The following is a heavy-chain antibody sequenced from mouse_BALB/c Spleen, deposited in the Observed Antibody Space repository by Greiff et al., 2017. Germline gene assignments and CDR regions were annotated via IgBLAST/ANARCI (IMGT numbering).Heavy chain of an antibody. J-gene: IGHJ2*01. CDR1: GFNIKDTY. CDR3: ARWRYAEFFDY. CDR2: IDPANGNT. D-gene: IGHD2-14*01. V-gene: IGHV14-3*02. Sequence: DVQLQESGAELVKPGASVKLSCTASGFNIKDTYMHWVKQRPEQGLEWIGRIDPANGNTKYDPKFQGKATITADTSSNTAYLQLSSLTSEDTAVYYCARWRYAEFFDYWGQGTTLTVSS.